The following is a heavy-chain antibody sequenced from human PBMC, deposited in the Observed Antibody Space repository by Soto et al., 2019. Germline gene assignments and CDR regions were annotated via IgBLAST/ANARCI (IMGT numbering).Heavy chain of an antibody. CDR2: IYYSGST. Sequence: SETLSLTCTVSGGSISSSSYYWGWIRQPPGKGLKWIGSIYYSGSTYYNPSLKSRVTISVDTSKNQFSLKLSSVTAADTAVYYCARHKPYGSQPYYYYMDVWGKGTTVTVSS. D-gene: IGHD4-17*01. J-gene: IGHJ6*03. CDR3: ARHKPYGSQPYYYYMDV. V-gene: IGHV4-39*01. CDR1: GGSISSSSYY.